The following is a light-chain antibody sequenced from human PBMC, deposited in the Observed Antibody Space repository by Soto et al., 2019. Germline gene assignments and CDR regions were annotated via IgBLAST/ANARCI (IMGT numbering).Light chain of an antibody. CDR1: SSDVGGYNY. CDR3: SSYTSSSTVL. J-gene: IGLJ2*01. CDR2: DVS. Sequence: QSVLTQPASVSGSPGQSIAISCTGFSSDVGGYNYVSWYQQHPGKAPKLMIYDVSYRPSGVSDRFSGSKSGNTASLTISGLQPEYEAEYYCSSYTSSSTVLFGGGTKVAVL. V-gene: IGLV2-14*01.